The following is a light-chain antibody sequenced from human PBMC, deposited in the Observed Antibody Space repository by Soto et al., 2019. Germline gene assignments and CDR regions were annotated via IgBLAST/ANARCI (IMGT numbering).Light chain of an antibody. CDR2: DAS. CDR1: ESVVSNY. V-gene: IGKV3-20*01. Sequence: EIVLTQSPGTLSLSPWERATLSCRATESVVSNYLAWYQLKPGQAPSLLIYDASSRATGIPDRFSGSGSGTDFTLTISRLEPEDFAVYYCQQYGSIPWTFGQGTKVDI. CDR3: QQYGSIPWT. J-gene: IGKJ1*01.